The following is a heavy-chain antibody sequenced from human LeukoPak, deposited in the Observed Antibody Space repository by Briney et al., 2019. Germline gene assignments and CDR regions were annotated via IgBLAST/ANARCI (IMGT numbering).Heavy chain of an antibody. CDR3: ARQILYYYDSSGYYNY. D-gene: IGHD3-22*01. CDR1: GGSFRGYY. J-gene: IGHJ4*02. V-gene: IGHV4-34*01. Sequence: SETLSLTCAVYGGSFRGYYWSWIRQPPGKGLEWIGEINHSGSTNYNLSLKSRVTISVDTSKNQFSLKLSSVTAADTAVYYCARQILYYYDSSGYYNYWGQGTLVTVSS. CDR2: INHSGST.